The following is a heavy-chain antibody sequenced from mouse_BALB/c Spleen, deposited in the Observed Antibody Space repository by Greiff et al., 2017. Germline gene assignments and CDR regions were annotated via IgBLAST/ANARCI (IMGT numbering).Heavy chain of an antibody. CDR1: GFTFSSYG. V-gene: IGHV5-6*01. CDR2: ISSGGSYT. CDR3: SLRAYSRTYAMDY. J-gene: IGHJ4*01. D-gene: IGHD1-1*01. Sequence: EVKLMESGGDLVKPGGSLKLSCAASGFTFSSYGMSWVRQTPDKRLEWVATISSGGSYTYYPDSVKGRFTISSSNAKNTLYLQMSRLTSEDTAMSSSSLRAYSRTYAMDYWGQGTSVTVSS.